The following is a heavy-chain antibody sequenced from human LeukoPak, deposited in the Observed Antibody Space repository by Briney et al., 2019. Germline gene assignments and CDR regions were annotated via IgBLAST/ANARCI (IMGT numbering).Heavy chain of an antibody. J-gene: IGHJ4*02. CDR1: GFPFSTFA. V-gene: IGHV3-23*01. D-gene: IGHD6-19*01. Sequence: PGGSLRLSCAASGFPFSTFAMSWVRQAPGKGLEWVAGMTNLGGTTDYADSVRGRFTISRDNAKTSVYLQLNSLRADDTAVYYCARDVWTGVAVSDYWGQGTLVTVSS. CDR3: ARDVWTGVAVSDY. CDR2: MTNLGGTT.